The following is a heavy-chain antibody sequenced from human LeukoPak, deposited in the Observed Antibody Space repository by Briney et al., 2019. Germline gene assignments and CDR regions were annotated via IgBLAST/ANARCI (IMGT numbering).Heavy chain of an antibody. D-gene: IGHD2-2*01. V-gene: IGHV4-34*01. CDR3: ARGTQRYCSSTSCRRFDC. Sequence: SETLSLTCAVYGGSFSGYYWSWIRQPPGKGLEWIGEINHSGSTNYNPSLKSRVTISVDTSKNQFSLKLSSVTAADTAVYYCARGTQRYCSSTSCRRFDCWGQGTLVTVSS. J-gene: IGHJ4*02. CDR1: GGSFSGYY. CDR2: INHSGST.